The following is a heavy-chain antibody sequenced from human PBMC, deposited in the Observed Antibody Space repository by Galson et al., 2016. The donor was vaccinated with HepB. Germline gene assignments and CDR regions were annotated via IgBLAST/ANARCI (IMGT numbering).Heavy chain of an antibody. CDR2: ISADGGST. Sequence: SLRLSCAASGFTFRDYAMHWVRLIPGKGLEWISLISADGGSTYFSDSVRGRFSISRDNSKNSLQLQMHHLRRKDTGLYFCVKGIGVSVFWFGDYWGQGALVTVAS. J-gene: IGHJ4*02. CDR3: VKGIGVSVFWFGDY. CDR1: GFTFRDYA. V-gene: IGHV3-43*02. D-gene: IGHD3-16*01.